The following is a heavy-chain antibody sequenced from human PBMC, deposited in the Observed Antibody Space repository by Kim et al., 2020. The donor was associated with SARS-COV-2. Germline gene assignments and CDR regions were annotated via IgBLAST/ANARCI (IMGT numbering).Heavy chain of an antibody. Sequence: GGSLRLSCAASGFTFSTYAMSWLRQAPGRGLEWVTTITGNGDVEHYADSVKGRFTISRDNSKSTLFLQMNSLRVEDAAVYYCTKGQTVDKAMVGDSWGQGTLVTVAS. V-gene: IGHV3-23*01. D-gene: IGHD5-18*01. CDR1: GFTFSTYA. CDR2: ITGNGDVE. J-gene: IGHJ5*01. CDR3: TKGQTVDKAMVGDS.